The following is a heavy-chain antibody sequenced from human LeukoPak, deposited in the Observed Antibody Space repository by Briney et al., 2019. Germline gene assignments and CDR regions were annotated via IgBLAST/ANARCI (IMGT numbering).Heavy chain of an antibody. CDR3: ARDRLGTWYYFDY. V-gene: IGHV4-34*01. D-gene: IGHD6-13*01. J-gene: IGHJ4*02. CDR1: GGSFSGYY. Sequence: PSETLSLTCAVYGGSFSGYYWSWIRQPPGKGLEWIGEINHSGSTNYNPSLKSRVAISVDTSKNQFSLKLSSVTAADTAVYYCARDRLGTWYYFDYWGQGTLVTVSS. CDR2: INHSGST.